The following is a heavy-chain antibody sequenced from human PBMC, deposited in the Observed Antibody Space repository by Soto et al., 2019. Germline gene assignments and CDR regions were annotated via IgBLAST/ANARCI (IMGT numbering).Heavy chain of an antibody. CDR3: AKGGYSSSWYEDVYYYCGMDV. V-gene: IGHV3-23*01. CDR2: ISGSGGST. J-gene: IGHJ6*02. Sequence: EVQLLESGGGLVQPGGSLRLSCAASGFTFSSYAMSWVRQAPGKGLEWVSAISGSGGSTYYADSVKGRFTISRDNSKNTLYLQMNSLRAEDTAVYYCAKGGYSSSWYEDVYYYCGMDVWGQGTTVTVSS. CDR1: GFTFSSYA. D-gene: IGHD6-13*01.